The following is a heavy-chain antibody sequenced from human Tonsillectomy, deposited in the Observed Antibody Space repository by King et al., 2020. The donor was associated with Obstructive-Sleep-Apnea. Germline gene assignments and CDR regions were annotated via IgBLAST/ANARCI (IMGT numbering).Heavy chain of an antibody. CDR2: FTSSSNTI. V-gene: IGHV3-48*04. CDR1: GFTFSSYS. Sequence: VQLVESGGGLVQPGGSLRLSCAASGFTFSSYSMNWVRQAPGKGLEWVSYFTSSSNTIYYADSVRGRFTISRHNAKNSLYLQMNSLRAEDTAVYYCARDSGDSGYDSRPIWGQGILVTVSS. D-gene: IGHD5-12*01. J-gene: IGHJ4*02. CDR3: ARDSGDSGYDSRPI.